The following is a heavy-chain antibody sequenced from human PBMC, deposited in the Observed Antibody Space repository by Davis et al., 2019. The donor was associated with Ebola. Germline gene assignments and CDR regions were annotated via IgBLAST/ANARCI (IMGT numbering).Heavy chain of an antibody. CDR3: ARERFWSGYRLYYYGMDV. D-gene: IGHD3-3*01. V-gene: IGHV4-34*09. CDR2: IYYSEST. J-gene: IGHJ6*04. CDR1: GGSFSGYY. Sequence: SETLSLTCAVYGGSFSGYYWSWIRQPPGKGLEWIGNIYYSESTYYNPSLKSRVTISVDTSKNQFSLKLSSVTAADTAVYYCARERFWSGYRLYYYGMDVWGKGTTVTVSS.